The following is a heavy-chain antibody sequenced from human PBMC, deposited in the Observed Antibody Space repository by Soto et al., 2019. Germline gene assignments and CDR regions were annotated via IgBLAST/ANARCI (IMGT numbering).Heavy chain of an antibody. J-gene: IGHJ4*02. D-gene: IGHD6-13*01. CDR1: GFTFGNYA. V-gene: IGHV3-23*01. CDR2: VSGSGGNT. Sequence: VQLLESGGGLVQPGGSLELSFEAPGFTFGNYAMSWVGQAPGKGREWVPAVSGSGGNTYYADSVQGRFTISRDNSKNMLNLQMNSLRAEDTAVYYCAKLNLFVSAAAGRGPFDYWGQGTLVTVSS. CDR3: AKLNLFVSAAAGRGPFDY.